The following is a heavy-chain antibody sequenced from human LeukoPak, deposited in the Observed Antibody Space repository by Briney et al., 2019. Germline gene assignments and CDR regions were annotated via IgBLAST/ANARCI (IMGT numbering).Heavy chain of an antibody. J-gene: IGHJ3*02. CDR2: IYTSGST. Sequence: TLSLTCTVSGGSISSGSYYWSWIRQPAGKGLEWIGRIYTSGSTNYNPSLKSRVTISVDTSKNQFSLKLSSVTAADTAVYYCASRVEMATIRGDAFDIWGQGTMVTVSS. CDR3: ASRVEMATIRGDAFDI. D-gene: IGHD5-24*01. V-gene: IGHV4-61*02. CDR1: GGSISSGSYY.